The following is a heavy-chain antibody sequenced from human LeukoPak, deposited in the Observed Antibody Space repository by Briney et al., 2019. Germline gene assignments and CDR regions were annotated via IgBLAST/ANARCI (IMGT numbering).Heavy chain of an antibody. J-gene: IGHJ3*02. Sequence: SSETLSLTCTVSGGSISSYYWSWIRQPPGKGLEWIGYIYYSGSTNYNPSPKSRVTISVDTSKNQFSLKLSSVTAADTAVYYCAREFDPGIAAAGKAFLGAFDIWGQGTMVTVSS. V-gene: IGHV4-59*01. D-gene: IGHD6-13*01. CDR2: IYYSGST. CDR1: GGSISSYY. CDR3: AREFDPGIAAAGKAFLGAFDI.